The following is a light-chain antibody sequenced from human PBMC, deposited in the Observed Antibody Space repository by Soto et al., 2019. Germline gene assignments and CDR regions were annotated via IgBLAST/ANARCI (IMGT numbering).Light chain of an antibody. CDR1: QSVSSY. V-gene: IGKV3-11*01. J-gene: IGKJ5*01. CDR2: DAS. CDR3: QQRSNWRGT. Sequence: EIVLTQSPGTLSLSPGERATLSCRASQSVSSYLAWYQQKPGQAPRLLIYDASNRATGIPARFSGSGSGTDFTLTIRSLEPEDFAVYYCQQRSNWRGTFGQGTRLEI.